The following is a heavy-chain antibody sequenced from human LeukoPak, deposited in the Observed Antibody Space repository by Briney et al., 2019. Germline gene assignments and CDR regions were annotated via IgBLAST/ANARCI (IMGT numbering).Heavy chain of an antibody. CDR2: IYSGGST. Sequence: GGSLRLSCAASGFTVSSNYMSGVRQAPGKGLEWVSVIYSGGSTYYADSVKGRFTISRDNSKNTLYLQMNSLRAEDTAVYYCASPKYSSGWSPFDYWGQGTLVTVSS. J-gene: IGHJ4*02. CDR1: GFTVSSNY. D-gene: IGHD6-19*01. V-gene: IGHV3-53*01. CDR3: ASPKYSSGWSPFDY.